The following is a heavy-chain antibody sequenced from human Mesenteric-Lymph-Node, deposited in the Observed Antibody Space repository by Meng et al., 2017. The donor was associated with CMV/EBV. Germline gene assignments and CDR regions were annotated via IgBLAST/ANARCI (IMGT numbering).Heavy chain of an antibody. CDR1: GFTFSDYS. D-gene: IGHD4-11*01. CDR3: ARENDYNNYFDY. V-gene: IGHV3-21*01. CDR2: ISSSSSYI. J-gene: IGHJ4*02. Sequence: GGSLRLSCAASGFTFSDYSINWVRQAPGKGLEWVSSISSSSSYIYYADSVKGRFTISRDNAKNSMYLQMNSLRDEDTAVYYCARENDYNNYFDYWGRGTQVTVSS.